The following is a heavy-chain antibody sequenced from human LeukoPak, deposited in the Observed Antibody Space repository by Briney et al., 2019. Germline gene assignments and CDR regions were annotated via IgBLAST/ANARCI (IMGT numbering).Heavy chain of an antibody. CDR3: AKVFYDSSGYGY. J-gene: IGHJ4*02. D-gene: IGHD3-22*01. Sequence: TGGSLRLSCAASGFTFSTYAMHWVRQAPGKGLEWVALISYDGSNKNQADSVKGRFTISRDNSKNTLYLQMNSLRAEDTAVYYCAKVFYDSSGYGYWGQGTLVTVSS. CDR1: GFTFSTYA. V-gene: IGHV3-30*18. CDR2: ISYDGSNK.